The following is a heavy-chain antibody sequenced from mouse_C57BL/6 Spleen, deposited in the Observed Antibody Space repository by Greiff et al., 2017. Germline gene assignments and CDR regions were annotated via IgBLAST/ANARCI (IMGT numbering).Heavy chain of an antibody. D-gene: IGHD1-1*01. CDR2: ISYDGSN. Sequence: EVQLQESGPGLVKPSQSLSLTCSVTGYSITSGYYWNWIRQFPGNKLEWMGYISYDGSNNYNPSLKNRISITRDTSKNQFFLKLNSVTTEDTATYYCARSTVVADWYFDVWGTGTTVTVSS. V-gene: IGHV3-6*01. J-gene: IGHJ1*03. CDR3: ARSTVVADWYFDV. CDR1: GYSITSGYY.